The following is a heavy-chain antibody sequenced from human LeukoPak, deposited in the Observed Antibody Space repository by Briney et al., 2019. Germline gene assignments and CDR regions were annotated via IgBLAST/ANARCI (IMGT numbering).Heavy chain of an antibody. CDR2: IRNSTTYI. J-gene: IGHJ4*02. V-gene: IGHV3-21*01. Sequence: GGSLRLSCAASGFTFSSSSMNWVRQAPGGGLEWVSSIRNSTTYIDYADSVKGQFTISRDNAKNTLYLQMNSLRAEDTAVYYCARDSEGYWGQGTLVTVSS. CDR3: ARDSEGY. D-gene: IGHD1-14*01. CDR1: GFTFSSSS.